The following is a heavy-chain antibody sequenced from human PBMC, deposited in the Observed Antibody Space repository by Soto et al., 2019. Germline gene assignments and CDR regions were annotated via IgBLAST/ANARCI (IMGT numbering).Heavy chain of an antibody. CDR3: ARKSTSDISGYDYFDY. D-gene: IGHD3-22*01. J-gene: IGHJ4*02. Sequence: EGQLVESGGGLVEPGGSLRLSCAASGFIFSSSDMTWVRQAPGKGLEYVSSINYNGIYTFYAEPAKGRFTISRDNAKNSLSLQMYSLTAEETAVYFCARKSTSDISGYDYFDYWGQGTLVIVSS. CDR1: GFIFSSSD. CDR2: INYNGIYT. V-gene: IGHV3-21*06.